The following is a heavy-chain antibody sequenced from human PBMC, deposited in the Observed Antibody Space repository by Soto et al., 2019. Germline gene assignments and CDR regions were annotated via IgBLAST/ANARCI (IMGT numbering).Heavy chain of an antibody. D-gene: IGHD3-3*01. CDR2: ITPSGST. Sequence: SAILSLICAVTGGSFSGYYWRWIRQPPGKGLEWIGEITPSGSTNYSPSLKSRVTISVETSKNQFSLKVTSVTAADAAVYYCARGRSGGAAVWGQG. CDR1: GGSFSGYY. CDR3: ARGRSGGAAV. J-gene: IGHJ1*01. V-gene: IGHV4-34*01.